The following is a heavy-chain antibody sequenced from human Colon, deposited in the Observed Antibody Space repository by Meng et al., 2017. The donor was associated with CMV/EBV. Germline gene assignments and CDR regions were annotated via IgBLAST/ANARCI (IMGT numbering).Heavy chain of an antibody. CDR1: GGSISSSSYY. J-gene: IGHJ6*02. CDR3: ARDVQNGMDV. CDR2: TYYSGST. V-gene: IGHV4-39*07. D-gene: IGHD1-1*01. Sequence: GSLRLSCTVSGGSISSSSYYWGWIRQPPGKGLEWIGSTYYSGSTYYNPSLKSRVTISVDTSKNQFSLKLSSVTAADTAVYYCARDVQNGMDVWGQGTTVTVSS.